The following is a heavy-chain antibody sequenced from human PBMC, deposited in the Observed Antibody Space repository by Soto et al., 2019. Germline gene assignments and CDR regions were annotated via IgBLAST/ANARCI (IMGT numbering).Heavy chain of an antibody. CDR2: INAGNGNT. V-gene: IGHV1-3*01. D-gene: IGHD3-10*01. CDR3: ASRAPPGGNYYGSGTPFYYYGMDV. CDR1: GYTFTSYA. J-gene: IGHJ6*02. Sequence: ASVKVSCKASGYTFTSYAMHWVRQAPGQRLEWMGWINAGNGNTKYSQKFQGRVTITRDTSASTAYMELSSLRSEDTAVYYCASRAPPGGNYYGSGTPFYYYGMDVWGQGTTVTVPS.